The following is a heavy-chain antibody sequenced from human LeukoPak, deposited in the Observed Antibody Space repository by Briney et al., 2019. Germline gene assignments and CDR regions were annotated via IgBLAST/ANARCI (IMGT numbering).Heavy chain of an antibody. CDR3: ARGVDYYDSGGTIYY. D-gene: IGHD3-22*01. J-gene: IGHJ4*02. V-gene: IGHV3-33*01. CDR1: GFTFSSYA. Sequence: GGSLRLSCAASGFTFSSYAMHWVRQAPGKGLEWVAVVWYDGSKTYSADSVKGRITISRDDSKNTLYLQMNSLRAEDTAVYYCARGVDYYDSGGTIYYWGQGALVTVSS. CDR2: VWYDGSKT.